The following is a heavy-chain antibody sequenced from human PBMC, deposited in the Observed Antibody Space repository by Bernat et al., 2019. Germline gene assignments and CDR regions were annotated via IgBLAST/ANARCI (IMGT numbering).Heavy chain of an antibody. Sequence: EVQLVESGGGLVKPGASLRLSCAASGFTFSSYSMNWVRQAPGKGLEWVSSISSSSSNIYYADSVKGRFTISRDNAKNSLYLQMNSLRAEDTAVYYCARGAGSASETAAFDNWGQGTLVTVSS. CDR3: ARGAGSASETAAFDN. J-gene: IGHJ4*02. CDR2: ISSSSSNI. CDR1: GFTFSSYS. D-gene: IGHD6-6*01. V-gene: IGHV3-21*01.